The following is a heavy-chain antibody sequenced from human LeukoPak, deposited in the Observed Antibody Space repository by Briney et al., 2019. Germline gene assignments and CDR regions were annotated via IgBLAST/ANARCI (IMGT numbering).Heavy chain of an antibody. CDR2: IYHSGST. Sequence: PSETLSLTCVVSRYSISSGYYWGWIRQPPGKGLEWIGSIYHSGSTYYNPSLKSRVTISVDTSKNQFSLKLSSVTAADTAVYYCARHGGGSTIPGLYYYYYYMDVWGKGTTVTVSS. CDR3: ARHGGGSTIPGLYYYYYYMDV. CDR1: RYSISSGYY. J-gene: IGHJ6*03. V-gene: IGHV4-38-2*01. D-gene: IGHD5/OR15-5a*01.